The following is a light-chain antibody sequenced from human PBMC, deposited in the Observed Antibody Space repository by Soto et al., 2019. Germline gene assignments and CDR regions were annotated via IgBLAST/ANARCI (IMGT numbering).Light chain of an antibody. CDR2: AAS. CDR3: QKSNRGPPFT. V-gene: IGKV1-27*01. CDR1: QGISNY. Sequence: DIQMTKSPSSLSASVGEKVTITCRASQGISNYLAWYQQNPGKVPKLLIYAASTLQSGVPSRFSGSGSGTDFTLTISSLQPEDVANYYFQKSNRGPPFTFFPGTKVYIK. J-gene: IGKJ3*01.